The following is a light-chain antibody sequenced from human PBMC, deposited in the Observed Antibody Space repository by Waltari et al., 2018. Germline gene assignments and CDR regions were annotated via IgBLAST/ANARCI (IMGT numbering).Light chain of an antibody. J-gene: IGKJ5*01. CDR1: RSVFYTDNNTNY. CDR2: WAS. V-gene: IGKV4-1*01. Sequence: DIAMTQSPDSLAVSLVERATINCKSSRSVFYTDNNTNYLTWYQQKPGQPPQLLISWASTRESGVPDRFIGSGSGTDFTLTISSLQAEDVAVYYCQQYYSSPITFGQGTRLEIK. CDR3: QQYYSSPIT.